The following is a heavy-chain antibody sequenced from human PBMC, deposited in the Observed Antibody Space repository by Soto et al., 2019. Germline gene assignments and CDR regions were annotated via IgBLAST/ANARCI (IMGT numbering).Heavy chain of an antibody. J-gene: IGHJ4*02. V-gene: IGHV3-15*01. D-gene: IGHD4-17*01. Sequence: GGSLRLSCAASGFTFSKAWMSWVRQAPGKGLEWVGRIKSKTDGWKTDYAEPGKGRFTTSRDNSKNTLYLQMNSLKTEDTAVYYCTTVRDYGDSYFDYWGQGTLVTVSS. CDR3: TTVRDYGDSYFDY. CDR2: IKSKTDGWKT. CDR1: GFTFSKAW.